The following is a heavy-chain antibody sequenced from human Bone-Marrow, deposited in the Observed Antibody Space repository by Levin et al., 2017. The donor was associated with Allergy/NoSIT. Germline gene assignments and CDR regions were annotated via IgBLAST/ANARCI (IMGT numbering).Heavy chain of an antibody. CDR1: GVTFSNYW. J-gene: IGHJ4*02. CDR3: ATNSGWSFDF. D-gene: IGHD2-15*01. Sequence: GGSLRLSCAASGVTFSNYWMSWVRQAPGKGLEYVASIKEDGSQKCYLGSVRGRFTISRDNAKNSLYLQMNSLRAEDTAVYYCATNSGWSFDFRGQGTLVTVSS. CDR2: IKEDGSQK. V-gene: IGHV3-7*01.